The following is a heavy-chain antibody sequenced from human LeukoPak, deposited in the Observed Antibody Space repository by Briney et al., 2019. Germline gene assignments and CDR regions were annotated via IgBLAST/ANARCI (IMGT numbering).Heavy chain of an antibody. CDR1: GYTFTSYY. CDR2: INPSGGST. J-gene: IGHJ4*02. CDR3: ARDKLQWHSPVDN. V-gene: IGHV1-46*01. D-gene: IGHD6-19*01. Sequence: ASVKVSCKASGYTFTSYYMHWVRQAPGQGLEWMGIINPSGGSTTYAQKFQGRVTMTRDMSTSTVYMELSSLRSEDTAVYYCARDKLQWHSPVDNWGQRTLVTVSS.